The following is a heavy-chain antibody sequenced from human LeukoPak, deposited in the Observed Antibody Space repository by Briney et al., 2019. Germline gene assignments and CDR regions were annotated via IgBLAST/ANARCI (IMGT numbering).Heavy chain of an antibody. V-gene: IGHV4-30-2*01. CDR3: ARGSIIAARAIDY. Sequence: SETLSLTCTVSGGSISSGGYYWSWIRQPPGKGLEWIGYIYHSGSTYYNPSLKSRVTISVDRSKNQFSLKLSSVTAADTAVYYCARGSIIAARAIDYWGQGTLVTVSS. J-gene: IGHJ4*02. CDR1: GGSISSGGYY. CDR2: IYHSGST. D-gene: IGHD6-6*01.